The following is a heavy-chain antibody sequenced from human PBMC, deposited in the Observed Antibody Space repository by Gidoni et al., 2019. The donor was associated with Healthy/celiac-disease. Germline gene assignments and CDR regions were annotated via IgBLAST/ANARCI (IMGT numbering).Heavy chain of an antibody. J-gene: IGHJ3*02. V-gene: IGHV3-23*01. D-gene: IGHD3-3*01. Sequence: EVQLLESGGGLVQPGGSLRLSCAASGFTFSSSAMSWVRQAPGKGLEWFSAISGSGGSTYYADSVKGRFTISRDNSKNTLYLQMNSLRAEDTAVYYCAKDRGFLEWAAHAFDIWGQGTMVTVSS. CDR1: GFTFSSSA. CDR2: ISGSGGST. CDR3: AKDRGFLEWAAHAFDI.